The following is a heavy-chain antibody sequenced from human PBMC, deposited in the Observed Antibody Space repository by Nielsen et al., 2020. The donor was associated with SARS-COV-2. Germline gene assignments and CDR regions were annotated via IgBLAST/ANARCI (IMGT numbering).Heavy chain of an antibody. V-gene: IGHV4-34*01. J-gene: IGHJ4*02. Sequence: GSLRLSCAVYGGSFSGYYWSWIRQPPGKGLEWIGEINHSGSTNYNPSLKSRVTISVDTSKNQFSLKLSSVTAADTAVYYCARGRRRFGELLFDYWGQGTLVTVSS. CDR1: GGSFSGYY. CDR3: ARGRRRFGELLFDY. CDR2: INHSGST. D-gene: IGHD3-10*01.